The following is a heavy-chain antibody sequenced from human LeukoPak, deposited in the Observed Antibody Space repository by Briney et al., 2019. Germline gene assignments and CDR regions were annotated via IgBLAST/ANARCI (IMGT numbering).Heavy chain of an antibody. CDR3: ATGWAAGKRGPNFDY. Sequence: ASVKVSCTASGYTFTSYGISWVRQAPGQGLEWMGWISAYNGNTNYAQKLQGRVTMTTDTSTSTAYMELRSLRSDDTAVYYCATGWAAGKRGPNFDYWGQGTLVTVSS. D-gene: IGHD6-13*01. CDR1: GYTFTSYG. V-gene: IGHV1-18*01. J-gene: IGHJ4*02. CDR2: ISAYNGNT.